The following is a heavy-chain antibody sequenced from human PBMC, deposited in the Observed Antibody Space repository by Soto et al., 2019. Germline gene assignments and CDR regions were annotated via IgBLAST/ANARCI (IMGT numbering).Heavy chain of an antibody. CDR2: IKQDGSGK. Sequence: GGSLRLSCAASGFTFSSYWMSWVRQAPGKGLEWVANIKQDGSGKYYVDSVKGRFTISRDNAKNSLYLQLNSLRAGDTAVYYCATCSGGSCYKWDWYFDLWGHGTLVTVSS. CDR1: GFTFSSYW. D-gene: IGHD2-15*01. J-gene: IGHJ2*01. CDR3: ATCSGGSCYKWDWYFDL. V-gene: IGHV3-7*01.